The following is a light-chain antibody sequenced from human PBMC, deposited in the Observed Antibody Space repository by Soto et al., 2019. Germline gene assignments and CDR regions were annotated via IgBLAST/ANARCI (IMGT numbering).Light chain of an antibody. CDR3: QQRSNLPPYT. V-gene: IGKV3-11*01. Sequence: EIVLTQSPATLSLSPGERATLSCRASQSVSSYLAWYQQKPGQAPRLLIYDASNRATCIPARFSGSGSGTAFTLTISSLLPEDFSVYYCQQRSNLPPYTFGQGTKLQIK. CDR1: QSVSSY. CDR2: DAS. J-gene: IGKJ2*01.